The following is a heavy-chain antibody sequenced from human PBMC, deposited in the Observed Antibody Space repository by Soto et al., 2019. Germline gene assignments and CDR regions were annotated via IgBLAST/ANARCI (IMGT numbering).Heavy chain of an antibody. J-gene: IGHJ4*02. Sequence: GGSLRLSCAASGFTFSSYSMNWVRQAPGKGLEWVSSISSSSSCTCYADSVKGRFTISRDNAKNTLYLQMNSLRAEDTAVYYCARDLVNIFGVGTLDYWGQGTLVTVSS. V-gene: IGHV3-21*01. CDR3: ARDLVNIFGVGTLDY. CDR1: GFTFSSYS. D-gene: IGHD3-3*01. CDR2: ISSSSSCT.